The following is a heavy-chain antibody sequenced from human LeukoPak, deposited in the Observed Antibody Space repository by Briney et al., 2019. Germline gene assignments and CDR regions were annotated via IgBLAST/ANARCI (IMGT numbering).Heavy chain of an antibody. J-gene: IGHJ4*02. CDR3: AREWLSQESFDF. D-gene: IGHD3-22*01. CDR1: GFTFSSYAMH. CDR2: IYYSGRT. V-gene: IGHV4-30-4*01. Sequence: LRLSCAASGFTFSSYAMHWVRQPPGEGLEWIGYIYYSGRTYYNPSLKSRVTISVDTSENQFSLKLSSVTAADTAVYYCAREWLSQESFDFWGQGTLVTVSS.